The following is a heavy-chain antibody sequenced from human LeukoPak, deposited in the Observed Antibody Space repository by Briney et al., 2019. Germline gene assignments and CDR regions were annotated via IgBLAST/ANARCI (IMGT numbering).Heavy chain of an antibody. CDR1: GYTFTSYG. CDR3: ARDFSGPDAFGI. CDR2: ISAYNGNT. V-gene: IGHV1-18*01. J-gene: IGHJ3*02. D-gene: IGHD2-15*01. Sequence: ASVKVSCKASGYTFTSYGISWVRQAPGQGLEWMGWISAYNGNTNYAQKLQGRVTMTTDTSTSAAYMELRSLRSDDTAVYYCARDFSGPDAFGIWGQGTMVTVSS.